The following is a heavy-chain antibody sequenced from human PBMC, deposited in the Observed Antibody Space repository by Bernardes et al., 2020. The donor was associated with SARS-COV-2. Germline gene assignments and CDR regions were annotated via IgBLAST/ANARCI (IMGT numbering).Heavy chain of an antibody. Sequence: GGSLRLSCAASGFTFSTYTMNWVRQAPGKGLEWVSSITRSGTIFYADSVKGRFTISRDNAKNSLFLQMKSLGVEDTAVYYCARVSGEFRDYWGQGTLVTVSS. V-gene: IGHV3-21*01. CDR1: GFTFSTYT. D-gene: IGHD2-21*01. CDR2: ITRSGTI. J-gene: IGHJ4*02. CDR3: ARVSGEFRDY.